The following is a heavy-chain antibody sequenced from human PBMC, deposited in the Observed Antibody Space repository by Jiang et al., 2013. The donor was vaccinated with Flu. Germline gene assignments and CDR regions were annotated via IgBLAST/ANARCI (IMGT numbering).Heavy chain of an antibody. CDR2: ISFDGSNK. CDR3: AKDITVYCGGDCSVFDY. D-gene: IGHD2-21*01. Sequence: AVISFDGSNKNYADSVKGRFTIARDDSKNTLSLEMNNLRAEDTAVYYCAKDITVYCGGDCSVFDYWGQGTLVTVSS. J-gene: IGHJ4*02. V-gene: IGHV3-30*18.